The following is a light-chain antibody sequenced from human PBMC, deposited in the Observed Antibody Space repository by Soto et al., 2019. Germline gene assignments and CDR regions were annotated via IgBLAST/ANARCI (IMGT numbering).Light chain of an antibody. CDR2: TAS. CDR1: QGIGYN. Sequence: DIQMTQSPTSLSASVGDRVTITYRASQGIGYNLAWYQQKPGKVPKVLIYTASTLHSGVPSRFSGSGSGTEFTLTINSLQPEDVATYFCQKYDRVPWSFGQGTRVEI. J-gene: IGKJ1*01. V-gene: IGKV1-27*01. CDR3: QKYDRVPWS.